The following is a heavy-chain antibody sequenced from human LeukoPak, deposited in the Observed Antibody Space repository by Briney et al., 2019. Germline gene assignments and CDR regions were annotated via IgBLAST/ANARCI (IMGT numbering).Heavy chain of an antibody. V-gene: IGHV3-23*01. Sequence: GGSLRPSCAASGFIFSTYALTWVRQAPGKGLEWVSGLSGSGDNTYYADSVKGRFTISRDNSKNTLYLQMNSLRVEDTAVYYCAKGSIAGRPDRGMDVWGRGTSVTVSS. J-gene: IGHJ6*02. CDR2: LSGSGDNT. CDR1: GFIFSTYA. D-gene: IGHD6-6*01. CDR3: AKGSIAGRPDRGMDV.